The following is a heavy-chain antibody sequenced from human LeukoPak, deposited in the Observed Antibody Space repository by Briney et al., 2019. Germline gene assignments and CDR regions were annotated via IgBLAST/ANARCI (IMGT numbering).Heavy chain of an antibody. CDR2: INPSGGST. CDR3: ARDLIRYGGNSFFDY. Sequence: ASVKVSCKASGYTFTSYYMHWVRQAPGQGLEWMGIINPSGGSTSCAQKFQGRVTMTRDMSTSTVYMELSSLRSEDTAVYYCARDLIRYGGNSFFDYWGQGTLVTVSS. V-gene: IGHV1-46*01. D-gene: IGHD4-23*01. J-gene: IGHJ4*02. CDR1: GYTFTSYY.